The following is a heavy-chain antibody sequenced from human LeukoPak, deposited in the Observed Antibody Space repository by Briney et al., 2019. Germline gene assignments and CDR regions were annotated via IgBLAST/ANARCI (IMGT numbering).Heavy chain of an antibody. D-gene: IGHD1-26*01. V-gene: IGHV3-48*03. CDR2: ISSSGRTM. CDR3: TRDNYSGSRYFDH. Sequence: GGSLRLTCAASGFIFSSYEMSWVRQAPGKGLEWVSYISSSGRTMYYADSVKGRFTVSRDNAKNSLYLQMNSLRAEDTAIYYCTRDNYSGSRYFDHWGQGTLVTVSS. CDR1: GFIFSSYE. J-gene: IGHJ4*02.